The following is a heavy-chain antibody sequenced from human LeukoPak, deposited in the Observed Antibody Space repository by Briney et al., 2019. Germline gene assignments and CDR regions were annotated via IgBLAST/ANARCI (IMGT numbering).Heavy chain of an antibody. D-gene: IGHD3-22*01. CDR3: ARQRHYYDSSGLHFDY. CDR2: IYYSGST. Sequence: SETLSLTCTVSGGSISSTRYYWGWIRQPPGKGLEWIGSIYYSGSTYYNPSLKSRVTMSVDRSKNQFSLKLNSVTAADTAVYYCARQRHYYDSSGLHFDYWGQGTLVTVSS. J-gene: IGHJ4*02. CDR1: GGSISSTRYY. V-gene: IGHV4-39*01.